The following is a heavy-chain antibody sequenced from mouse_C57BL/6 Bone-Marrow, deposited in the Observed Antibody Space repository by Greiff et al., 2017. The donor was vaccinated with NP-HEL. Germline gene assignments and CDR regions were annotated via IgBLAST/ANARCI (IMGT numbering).Heavy chain of an antibody. CDR3: ASKLGRYYAMDY. CDR2: IHPNSGST. Sequence: QVQLQQPGAELVKPGASVKLSCKASGYTFTSYWMHWVKQRPGQGLEWIGMIHPNSGSTNYNEKFKSKATLTVDKSSSTAYMQLSSLTSEDSAVSYCASKLGRYYAMDYWGQGTSVTVSS. J-gene: IGHJ4*01. V-gene: IGHV1-64*01. CDR1: GYTFTSYW. D-gene: IGHD4-1*01.